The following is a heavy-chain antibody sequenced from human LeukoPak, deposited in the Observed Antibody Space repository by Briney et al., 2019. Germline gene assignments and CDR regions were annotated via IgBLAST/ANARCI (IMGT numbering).Heavy chain of an antibody. J-gene: IGHJ4*02. CDR2: IIGSGDST. Sequence: PGGSLRLSCAASGFTFSTYAMSWVRQAPGKGLEWVSGIIGSGDSTNYVDSVKGRFTISRDNAKNTLYLQMNSLRAADTALYYCARYYXXSNGYRGDNWGQGTLVTV. CDR1: GFTFSTYA. D-gene: IGHD3-22*01. CDR3: ARYYXXSNGYRGDN. V-gene: IGHV3-23*01.